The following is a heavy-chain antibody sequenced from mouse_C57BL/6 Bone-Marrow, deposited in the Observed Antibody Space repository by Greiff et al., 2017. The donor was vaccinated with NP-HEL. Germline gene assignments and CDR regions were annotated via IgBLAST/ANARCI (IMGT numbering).Heavy chain of an antibody. CDR2: IWGVGST. CDR3: ASYDYDGVAY. V-gene: IGHV2-6*01. CDR1: GFSLTSYG. D-gene: IGHD2-4*01. J-gene: IGHJ3*01. Sequence: VKLQESGPGLVAPSQSLSITCTVSGFSLTSYGVDWVRQSPGKGLEWLGVIWGVGSTNYNSALKSRLSISKDNSKSQVFLKMNSLQTDDTAMYYCASYDYDGVAYWGQGTLVTVSA.